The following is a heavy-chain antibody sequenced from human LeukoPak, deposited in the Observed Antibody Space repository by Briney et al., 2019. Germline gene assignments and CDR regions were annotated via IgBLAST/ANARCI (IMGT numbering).Heavy chain of an antibody. CDR3: APYDYGGNFDY. D-gene: IGHD4-23*01. CDR2: INHSGST. V-gene: IGHV4-34*01. Sequence: SETLSLTCAVYGGSFSGYYWSWIRQPPGKGLEWIGEINHSGSTNYNPSLKSRVTISVDTSKNQFSLKLSSVTAADTAVYYCAPYDYGGNFDYWGQGTLVTVSS. CDR1: GGSFSGYY. J-gene: IGHJ4*02.